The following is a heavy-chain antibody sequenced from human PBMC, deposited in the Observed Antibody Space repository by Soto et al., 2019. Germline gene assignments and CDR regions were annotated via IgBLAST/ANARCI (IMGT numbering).Heavy chain of an antibody. CDR2: ISYDGSNK. CDR1: GFTFSSYA. V-gene: IGHV3-30-3*01. J-gene: IGHJ6*02. CDR3: ARTGIRGVPPPYYYYGMDV. Sequence: GGSLRLSCAASGFTFSSYAMHWVRQAPGKGLEWVAVISYDGSNKYYADYVKGRFTISRDNSKNTLYLQMNSLRAEDTAVYYCARTGIRGVPPPYYYYGMDVWGQGTTVTVSS. D-gene: IGHD3-10*01.